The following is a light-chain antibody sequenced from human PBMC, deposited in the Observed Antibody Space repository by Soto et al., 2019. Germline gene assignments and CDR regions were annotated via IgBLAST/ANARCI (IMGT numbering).Light chain of an antibody. V-gene: IGKV1-27*01. J-gene: IGKJ5*01. CDR2: AAS. CDR3: QKYSSVIT. Sequence: DIXXTXSPXXXSXSVGDRVTITCRASQGISNFLAWYQQKPGKVPKLLISAASTLQSGVPSRFSGSGSGTDFTLTITSLQPEDVATYYCQKYSSVITFGQGTRLEIK. CDR1: QGISNF.